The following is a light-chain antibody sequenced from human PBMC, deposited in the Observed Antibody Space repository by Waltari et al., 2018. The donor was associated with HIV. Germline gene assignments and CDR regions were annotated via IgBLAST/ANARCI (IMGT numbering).Light chain of an antibody. Sequence: DIQLTQSPSTLSASVGDRVPIFCRTSEAIRSDLAWFQQKPGKAPTRLIFAGSTLQSGVPLRFSGSGSGTQFTLTISGLQPEDFATYFCQQHNSFPISFGAGTKV. J-gene: IGKJ4*01. CDR3: QQHNSFPIS. CDR2: AGS. CDR1: EAIRSD. V-gene: IGKV1-17*01.